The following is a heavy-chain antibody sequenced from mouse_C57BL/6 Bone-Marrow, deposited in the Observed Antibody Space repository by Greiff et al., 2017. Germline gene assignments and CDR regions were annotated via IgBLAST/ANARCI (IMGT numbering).Heavy chain of an antibody. CDR2: INPYNGGT. V-gene: IGHV1-19*01. CDR1: GYTFTDYY. J-gene: IGHJ3*01. Sequence: VQLQQSGPVLVKPGASVKMSCKASGYTFTDYYMNWVKQSHGKSLEWIGVINPYNGGTSYNQKFKGKATLTFDKSSSTAYMELNSLTSEDSAVYYCAKGGLTTVVAKGAWFAYWGQGTLVTVSA. CDR3: AKGGLTTVVAKGAWFAY. D-gene: IGHD1-1*01.